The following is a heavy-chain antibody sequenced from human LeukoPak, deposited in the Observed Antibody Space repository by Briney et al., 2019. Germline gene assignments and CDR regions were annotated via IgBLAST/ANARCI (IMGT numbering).Heavy chain of an antibody. V-gene: IGHV3-66*01. CDR1: GFTVSSSY. CDR3: ARASGSYYWDLDY. CDR2: IYSGDNT. J-gene: IGHJ4*02. Sequence: PGGSLRLSCAASGFTVSSSYMSWVRQAPGKGLEWVSVIYSGDNTHYADSVKGRFTISRDNSKNTLYLQMNSLRAEDTAVYYCARASGSYYWDLDYWGQGTLVTVSS. D-gene: IGHD1-26*01.